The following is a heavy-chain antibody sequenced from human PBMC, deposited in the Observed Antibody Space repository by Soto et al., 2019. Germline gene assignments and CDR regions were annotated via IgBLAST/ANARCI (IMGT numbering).Heavy chain of an antibody. D-gene: IGHD3-10*01. CDR1: CGSISNSY. CDR3: ARDRFGDSNFDY. Sequence: PSGTLSLTCTVSCGSISNSYWSRISQVPGTGLQWIGYIYYSGTTNSNPSLNSRVTISVDTSKNQFSLKLSSVTAADAAVYYCARDRFGDSNFDYWGQGALVTVSS. CDR2: IYYSGTT. V-gene: IGHV4-59*01. J-gene: IGHJ4*02.